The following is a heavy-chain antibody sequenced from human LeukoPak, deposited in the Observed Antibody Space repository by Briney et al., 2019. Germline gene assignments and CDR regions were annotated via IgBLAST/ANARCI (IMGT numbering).Heavy chain of an antibody. CDR1: GYTLTELS. V-gene: IGHV1-24*01. D-gene: IGHD6-19*01. CDR2: FDPEDGET. J-gene: IGHJ4*02. CDR3: ARDSGAVTGTKDY. Sequence: SVKVSRKVSGYTLTELSMHWVRQAPGKGLEWMGGFDPEDGETIYAQKFQGRVTMTEDTSTDTAYMELSSLRSEDTAVYYCARDSGAVTGTKDYWGQGTLVTVSS.